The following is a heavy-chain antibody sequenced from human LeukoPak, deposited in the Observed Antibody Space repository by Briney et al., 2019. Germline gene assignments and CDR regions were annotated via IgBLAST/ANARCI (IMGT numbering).Heavy chain of an antibody. V-gene: IGHV3-23*01. CDR2: ISGGGGST. Sequence: GGSLRLSCAASGLTFSSYAMSWVRQAPGKGLEWVSAISGGGGSTYYADSVKGRFTISRDNSKNTLYLQMNSLRAEDTAVYYCAREERYCRGGSCYSQYFDYWAQGTLVTVSS. CDR3: AREERYCRGGSCYSQYFDY. CDR1: GLTFSSYA. J-gene: IGHJ4*02. D-gene: IGHD2-15*01.